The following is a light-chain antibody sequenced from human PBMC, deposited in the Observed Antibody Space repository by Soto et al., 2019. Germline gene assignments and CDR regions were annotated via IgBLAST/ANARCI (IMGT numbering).Light chain of an antibody. V-gene: IGKV3D-20*02. CDR1: QSVGSN. Sequence: EMVMSQSPDTLSVSPGETATLSCRASQSVGSNLAWYQQKPGQAPRLLIYGASTRATGIPDRFSGSGSGTDFTLTISRLEPEDSAVYYCLQRSNWPLTFGGGTKVDIK. CDR2: GAS. CDR3: LQRSNWPLT. J-gene: IGKJ4*01.